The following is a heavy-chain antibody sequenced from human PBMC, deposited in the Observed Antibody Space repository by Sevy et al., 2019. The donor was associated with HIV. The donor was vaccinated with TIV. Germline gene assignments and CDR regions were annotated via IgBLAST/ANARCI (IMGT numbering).Heavy chain of an antibody. J-gene: IGHJ6*02. CDR3: ARDHLKDGDLGDYYYFAMDV. CDR1: GFTFSDYY. Sequence: GGSLRLSCAASGFTFSDYYMSWIRQAPGKGLEWVSYVSGSDDTKYYADSVKGRFTISRDNAKNSLYLQMNSLRAEDTAVYYCARDHLKDGDLGDYYYFAMDVWGQGTTVTVSS. CDR2: VSGSDDTK. V-gene: IGHV3-11*01. D-gene: IGHD4-17*01.